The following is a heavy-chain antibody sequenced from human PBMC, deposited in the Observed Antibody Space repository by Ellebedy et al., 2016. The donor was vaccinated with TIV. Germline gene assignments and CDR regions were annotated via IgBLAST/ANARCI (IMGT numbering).Heavy chain of an antibody. J-gene: IGHJ5*02. D-gene: IGHD3-22*01. CDR2: IYYSGST. V-gene: IGHV4-59*01. CDR3: AREDITMISGWFDP. Sequence: SETLSLTXTVSGGSISSYYWSWIRQPPGKGLEWIGYIYYSGSTNYNPSLKSRVTISVDTSKNQFSLKLSSVTAADTAVYYCAREDITMISGWFDPWGQGTLVTVSS. CDR1: GGSISSYY.